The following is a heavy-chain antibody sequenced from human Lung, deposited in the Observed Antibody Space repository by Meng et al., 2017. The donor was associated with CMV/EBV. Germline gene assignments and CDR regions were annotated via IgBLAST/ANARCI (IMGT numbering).Heavy chain of an antibody. CDR2: IHHSGRT. J-gene: IGHJ6*01. CDR1: GGFISSSSW. Sequence: GSLRLSCAASGGFISSSSWWRWVRQPPGKGLEWIGEIHHSGRTKYNPSLKSRVIISVDKSKNQFTLNLSSVTAADTAVYFCAREYCSDTSCYRGASGGMDVWGQGNTVNGAS. D-gene: IGHD2-2*01. CDR3: AREYCSDTSCYRGASGGMDV. V-gene: IGHV4-4*01.